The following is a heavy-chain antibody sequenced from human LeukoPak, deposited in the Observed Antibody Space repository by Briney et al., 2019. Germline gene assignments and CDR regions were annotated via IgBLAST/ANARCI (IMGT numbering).Heavy chain of an antibody. D-gene: IGHD6-13*01. V-gene: IGHV3-64D*06. CDR2: ISSNGGST. Sequence: GGSLRLSCSASGFTFSSYAMHWVRQAPGKGLEYVSDISSNGGSTYYADSVKGRFTISRDNSKNTLYLQMSSLRAEDTAVYYCVKDMPTSSWYSWYFDYWGQGTLVTVSS. CDR1: GFTFSSYA. J-gene: IGHJ4*02. CDR3: VKDMPTSSWYSWYFDY.